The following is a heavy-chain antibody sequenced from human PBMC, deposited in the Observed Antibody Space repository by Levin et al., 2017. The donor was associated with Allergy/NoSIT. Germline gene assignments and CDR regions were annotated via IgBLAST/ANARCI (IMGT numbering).Heavy chain of an antibody. CDR3: ARVPIVVVNDAFDS. CDR2: INHSGST. CDR1: GGSFSGYY. Sequence: SETLSLTCAVYGGSFSGYYWSWIRQPPGKGLEWIGEINHSGSTNYNPSLKSRVTISVDTSKNQFSLKLSSVTAADTAVYYCARVPIVVVNDAFDSWGQGTMVTVSS. D-gene: IGHD3-22*01. V-gene: IGHV4-34*01. J-gene: IGHJ3*02.